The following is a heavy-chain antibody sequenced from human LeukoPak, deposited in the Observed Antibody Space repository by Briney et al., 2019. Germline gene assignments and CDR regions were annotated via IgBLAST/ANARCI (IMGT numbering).Heavy chain of an antibody. CDR2: INPNSGGT. CDR1: GYTFTGYY. CDR3: ARAYDSSGYFIDAFDI. Sequence: GASVKVSCKASGYTFTGYYMHWVRQAPGQGLEWMGWINPNSGGTNYAQKSQGRVTMTRDTSISTAYMELSMLRSDDTAVYYCARAYDSSGYFIDAFDIWGQGTMVTVSS. V-gene: IGHV1-2*02. D-gene: IGHD3-22*01. J-gene: IGHJ3*02.